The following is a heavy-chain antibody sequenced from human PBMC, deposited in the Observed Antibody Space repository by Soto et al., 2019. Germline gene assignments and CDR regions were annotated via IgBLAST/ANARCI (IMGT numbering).Heavy chain of an antibody. CDR3: AKKQVAGNTNYYGRT. CDR2: INPSGGTT. V-gene: IGHV1-46*01. Sequence: QVQLVQSGAEVKKPGASVKISCKASGYTFISYFMHWVRQAPGQGPEWMGMINPSGGTTSYSQKSRGRSPRTRETSTSQAYRGLRSRKPEATAVFYCAKKQVAGNTNYYGRTCGAKGPRSPSP. D-gene: IGHD6-19*01. CDR1: GYTFISYF. J-gene: IGHJ6*02.